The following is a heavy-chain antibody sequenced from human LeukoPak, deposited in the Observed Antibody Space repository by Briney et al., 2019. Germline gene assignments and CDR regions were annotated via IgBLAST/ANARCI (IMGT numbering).Heavy chain of an antibody. Sequence: PGGSLRLSCAASGFTFSSYAMSWVRQAPGKGLEWVSAISGSGGSTYYADSVRGRFTISRDKSRNTLNLQMNSLRADDTALYYCARGRGTTAQATIFDFWGQGTLVTVSS. D-gene: IGHD1-7*01. J-gene: IGHJ4*02. CDR3: ARGRGTTAQATIFDF. CDR2: ISGSGGST. CDR1: GFTFSSYA. V-gene: IGHV3-23*01.